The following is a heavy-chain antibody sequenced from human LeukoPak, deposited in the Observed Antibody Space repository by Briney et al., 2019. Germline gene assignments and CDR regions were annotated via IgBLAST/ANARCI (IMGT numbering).Heavy chain of an antibody. V-gene: IGHV3-23*01. Sequence: PGGSLRLSCAASGFTFSSYAMSWVRQAPGKGLEWVPAISGSGGSTYYADSVKGRFTISRDNSKNTLYLQMNSLRAEDTAVYYCAKGVRVCSSTSCLPLKYYYYGMDVWGQGTTVTVSS. CDR3: AKGVRVCSSTSCLPLKYYYYGMDV. CDR2: ISGSGGST. CDR1: GFTFSSYA. D-gene: IGHD2-2*01. J-gene: IGHJ6*02.